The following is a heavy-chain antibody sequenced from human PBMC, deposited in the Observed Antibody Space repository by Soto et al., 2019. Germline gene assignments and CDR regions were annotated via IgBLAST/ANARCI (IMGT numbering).Heavy chain of an antibody. J-gene: IGHJ5*02. CDR2: INHSGST. D-gene: IGHD5-18*01. V-gene: IGHV4-34*01. CDR3: ARRGYSYGSLGFDP. CDR1: GGSFSGYY. Sequence: SETLSLTCAVYGGSFSGYYWSWIRQPPGKGLEWIGEINHSGSTNYNPSLKSRVTISVDTSKNQFSLKLSSVTAADTAVYYCARRGYSYGSLGFDPWGQGTLVTVSS.